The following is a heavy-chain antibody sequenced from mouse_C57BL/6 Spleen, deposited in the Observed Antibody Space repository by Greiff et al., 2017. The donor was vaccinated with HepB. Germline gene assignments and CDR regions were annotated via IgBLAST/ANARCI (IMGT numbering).Heavy chain of an antibody. CDR2: ISYDGSN. CDR1: GYSITSGYY. Sequence: VQLKESGPGLVKPSQSLSLTCSVTGYSITSGYYWNWIRQFPGNKLEWMGYISYDGSNNYNPSLKNRISITRDTSKNQFFLKLNSVTTEDTATYYCAKLKNAFDYWGQGTTLTVSS. D-gene: IGHD1-1*01. V-gene: IGHV3-6*01. J-gene: IGHJ2*01. CDR3: AKLKNAFDY.